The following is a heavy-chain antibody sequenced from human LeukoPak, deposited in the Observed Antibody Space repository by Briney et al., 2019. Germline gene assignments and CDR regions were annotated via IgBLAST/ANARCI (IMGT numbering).Heavy chain of an antibody. D-gene: IGHD3-22*01. J-gene: IGHJ4*02. CDR3: ARESYYYDSSGYYYRLYYFDY. CDR1: GYTFTSYY. Sequence: ASVKVSCKASGYTFTSYYMHWVRQAPGQGLEWMGIINPSGGSTSYAQKFQGRVTMTRDTSTSTVYMELSSLRSEDTAVYYCARESYYYDSSGYYYRLYYFDYWGQGTLVTVSS. V-gene: IGHV1-46*01. CDR2: INPSGGST.